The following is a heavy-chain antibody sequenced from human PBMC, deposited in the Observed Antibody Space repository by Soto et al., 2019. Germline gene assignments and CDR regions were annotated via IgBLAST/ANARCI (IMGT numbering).Heavy chain of an antibody. CDR3: AITFGSYYGYYGMDV. CDR1: GFTFSDYY. V-gene: IGHV3-11*01. Sequence: GGSLRLSCAASGFTFSDYYMSWIRQATGKGLEWVSYISSSGSTIYYADSVKGRFTISRDNAKNSLYLQMNSLRAEDTAVYYCAITFGSYYGYYGMDVWGQGTTVTVSS. CDR2: ISSSGSTI. J-gene: IGHJ6*02. D-gene: IGHD1-26*01.